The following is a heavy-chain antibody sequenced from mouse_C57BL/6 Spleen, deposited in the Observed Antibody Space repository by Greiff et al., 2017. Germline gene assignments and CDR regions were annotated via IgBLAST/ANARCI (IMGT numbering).Heavy chain of an antibody. D-gene: IGHD2-13*01. V-gene: IGHV5-17*01. CDR2: ISSGSSTI. CDR3: ARGDRNWYFDV. CDR1: GFTFSDYG. Sequence: EVKVVESGGGLVKPGGSLKLSCAASGFTFSDYGMHWVRQAPEKGLEWVAYISSGSSTIYYADTVKGRFTISRDNAKNTLFLQMTSLRSEDTAMYYCARGDRNWYFDVWGTGTTVTVSS. J-gene: IGHJ1*03.